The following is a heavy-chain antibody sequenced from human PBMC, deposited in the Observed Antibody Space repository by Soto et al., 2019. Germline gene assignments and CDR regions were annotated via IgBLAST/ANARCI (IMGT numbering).Heavy chain of an antibody. CDR1: GFTFSNYG. D-gene: IGHD4-17*01. Sequence: PWGSLRLSCAASGFTFSNYGMSWVRQAPGKGLEWVSTVSDSGGGTEYADSVKGRFTISRDNSDNTLYLQMNSLRAEDTAVYYCASTGLLDYWGQGTLVTVSS. V-gene: IGHV3-23*01. CDR3: ASTGLLDY. CDR2: VSDSGGGT. J-gene: IGHJ4*02.